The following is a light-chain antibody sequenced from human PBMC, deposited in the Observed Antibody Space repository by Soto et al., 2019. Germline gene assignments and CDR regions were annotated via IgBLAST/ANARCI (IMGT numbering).Light chain of an antibody. Sequence: DIQMTQSPSSLSASVGDRVTITCRAGQSISNYLNWYQQKPGKAPKLLIYAASSLQSGVPSRFSGSATGTDITLTISSLQVEDFATYYCQQTFSSPYTFGQGTNLEIK. CDR1: QSISNY. V-gene: IGKV1-39*01. CDR2: AAS. J-gene: IGKJ2*01. CDR3: QQTFSSPYT.